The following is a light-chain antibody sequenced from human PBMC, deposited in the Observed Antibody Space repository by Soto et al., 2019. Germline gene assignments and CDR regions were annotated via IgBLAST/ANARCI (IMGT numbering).Light chain of an antibody. CDR3: QQYYSTPRT. CDR2: WAS. J-gene: IGKJ1*01. Sequence: ILMTQSPDSLAVSLGERATINCKSTQSVLYSSNNKNYLAWYQQKPGQPPKLLIYWASTRESGVPDRFSGSGSGTDFTLTISSLQDEDVAVYYCQQYYSTPRTFGQGTKVDIK. V-gene: IGKV4-1*01. CDR1: QSVLYSSNNKNY.